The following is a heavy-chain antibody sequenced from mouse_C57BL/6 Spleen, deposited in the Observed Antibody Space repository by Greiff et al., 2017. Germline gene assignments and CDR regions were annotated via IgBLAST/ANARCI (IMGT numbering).Heavy chain of an antibody. Sequence: QVQLKESGPGLVQPSQSLSITCPVSGFSLTSYGVHWVRQSPGKGLEWLGVIWSGGSTDYNAAFISRLSISKDNSKRQVFFKMNILQSDDTAIYYCASLDGYYAMDYWGQGTSVTGSS. D-gene: IGHD2-3*01. CDR1: GFSLTSYG. J-gene: IGHJ4*01. CDR3: ASLDGYYAMDY. CDR2: IWSGGST. V-gene: IGHV2-2*01.